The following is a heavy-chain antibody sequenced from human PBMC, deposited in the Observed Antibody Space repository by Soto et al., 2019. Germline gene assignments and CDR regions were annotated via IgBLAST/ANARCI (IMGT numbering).Heavy chain of an antibody. CDR3: ARDDRYGVGATSSFFDY. CDR2: IYYSGST. CDR1: GGSISSYY. Sequence: NPSETLSLTCTVSGGSISSYYWSWIRQPPGKGLEWIGYIYYSGSTNYNPSLKSRVTISVDTSKNQFSLKLSSVTAADTAVYYCARDDRYGVGATSSFFDYWGQGTLVTVSS. V-gene: IGHV4-59*01. D-gene: IGHD1-26*01. J-gene: IGHJ4*02.